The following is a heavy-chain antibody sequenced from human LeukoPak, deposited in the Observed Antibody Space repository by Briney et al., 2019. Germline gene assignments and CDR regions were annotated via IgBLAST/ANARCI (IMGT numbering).Heavy chain of an antibody. J-gene: IGHJ4*02. Sequence: SETLSLTCTVSGGSISSSGYYWNWIRQHPGKGLEWIGYINYSGGTYYNPSLKSRVTMSLDTSKNQFSLKLSSVTAADTAVYHCARGIAATGTFDSWGQGTLLTVSS. CDR1: GGSISSSGYY. CDR2: INYSGGT. CDR3: ARGIAATGTFDS. D-gene: IGHD6-13*01. V-gene: IGHV4-31*03.